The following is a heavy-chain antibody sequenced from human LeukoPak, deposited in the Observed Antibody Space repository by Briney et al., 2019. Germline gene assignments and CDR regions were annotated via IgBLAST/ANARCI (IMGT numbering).Heavy chain of an antibody. CDR1: GGSISSYY. J-gene: IGHJ3*01. CDR2: IYYSGST. V-gene: IGHV4-59*01. D-gene: IGHD1-26*01. Sequence: SETLSLTCTVSGGSISSYYWSWIRQPPGKGLEWIGYIYYSGSTNYNPSLKSRVTISVDTSKNQFSLKLSSVTAADTALYYCARDRRGSFYTFDLWGPGTIVSVS. CDR3: ARDRRGSFYTFDL.